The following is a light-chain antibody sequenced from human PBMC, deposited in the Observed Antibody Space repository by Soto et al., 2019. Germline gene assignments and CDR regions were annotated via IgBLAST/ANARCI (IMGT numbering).Light chain of an antibody. CDR3: QQDYNTFWT. CDR2: SAS. CDR1: QPLRTS. V-gene: IGKV1-39*01. Sequence: DIQTTQSPSSLSASVGDSVTVTCRARQPLRTSLHWYQQRAGQAPMVLISSASRLQSGVSSRFSGRGSGTHFTLTISSLRPEDSATYDCQQDYNTFWTFGQGTKVESK. J-gene: IGKJ1*01.